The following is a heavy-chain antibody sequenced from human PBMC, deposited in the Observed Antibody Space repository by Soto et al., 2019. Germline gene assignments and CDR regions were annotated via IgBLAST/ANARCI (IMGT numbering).Heavy chain of an antibody. J-gene: IGHJ6*02. CDR1: GGTFSSFT. CDR2: IIPIYGTA. V-gene: IGHV1-69*01. CDR3: AQARRADSESYYYSAMDV. D-gene: IGHD6-6*01. Sequence: QVQLVQSGAEVKKPGSSVKVSCKASGGTFSSFTISWVRQAPGQGLEWMGGIIPIYGTANYAQKFQGRVTITADASTRTAYMELRSLSSEDTAVYYCAQARRADSESYYYSAMDVWGQGTTVTVSS.